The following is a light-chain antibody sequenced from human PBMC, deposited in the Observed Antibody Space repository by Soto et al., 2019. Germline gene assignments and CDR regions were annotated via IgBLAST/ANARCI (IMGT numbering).Light chain of an antibody. V-gene: IGKV3-15*01. CDR1: QSVNSN. Sequence: EIVMTQSPATLSVSPGERATLSCRASQSVNSNLAWYQQTPGQAPRLLIYSASTRATGIPARFSGSGSGTEFTLTISSLQSEDFAVYYCQQYNNWPPTFGQGTKGDIK. J-gene: IGKJ1*01. CDR3: QQYNNWPPT. CDR2: SAS.